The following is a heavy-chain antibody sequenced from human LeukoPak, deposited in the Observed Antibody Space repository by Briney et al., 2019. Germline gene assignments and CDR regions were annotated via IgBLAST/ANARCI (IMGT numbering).Heavy chain of an antibody. Sequence: SQTLSLTCAISGDSVSSNSAAWNWIRQSPSRGLEWLGRTYYRSQRYYDSAVSVNSQISINPDPSKNQYSLHLNSVTPEDTAVYYCARGGSGWTVSLFDPWGQGTLVTVSS. V-gene: IGHV6-1*01. CDR3: ARGGSGWTVSLFDP. CDR1: GDSVSSNSAA. J-gene: IGHJ5*02. D-gene: IGHD6-25*01. CDR2: TYYRSQRYY.